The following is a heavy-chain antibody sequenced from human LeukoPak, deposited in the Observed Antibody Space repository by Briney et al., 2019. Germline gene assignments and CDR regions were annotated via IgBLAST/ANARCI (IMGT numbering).Heavy chain of an antibody. J-gene: IGHJ4*02. CDR3: ARVVPAFDY. CDR1: GFTFRTSG. V-gene: IGHV3-7*01. CDR2: IKQDGSEK. D-gene: IGHD2-2*01. Sequence: PGGSLRLSCAASGFTFRTSGMSWVRQAPGKGLEWVANIKQDGSEKYYVDSVKGRFTISRDNAKNSLYLQMNSLRAEDTAVYYCARVVPAFDYWGQGTLVTVSS.